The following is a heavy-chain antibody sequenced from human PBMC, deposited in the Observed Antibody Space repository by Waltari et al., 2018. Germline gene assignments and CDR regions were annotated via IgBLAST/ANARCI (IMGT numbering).Heavy chain of an antibody. CDR3: ARDRYYYDSSGYSGSGYFDY. Sequence: QVQLQESGPGLVKPSETLSLTCTVSGGSISSYYWSWIRQPAGKGLEWIGRIYTSGSTNYNPSLKSRVTMSVDTSKNRCSLKLSSVTAADTAVYYCARDRYYYDSSGYSGSGYFDYWGQGTLVTVSS. CDR1: GGSISSYY. J-gene: IGHJ4*02. D-gene: IGHD3-22*01. V-gene: IGHV4-4*07. CDR2: IYTSGST.